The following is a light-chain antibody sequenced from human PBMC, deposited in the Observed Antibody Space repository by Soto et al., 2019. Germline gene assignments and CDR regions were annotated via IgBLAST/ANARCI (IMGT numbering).Light chain of an antibody. CDR1: QSISSY. J-gene: IGKJ4*01. CDR3: QQSYSTPDT. Sequence: DIQMTQSPSSLSASVGDRVTITCRASQSISSYLNWYQQKPVKAPKLLIYAASSLQSGVPSRFSDSGSGTDFTLTISSLQPEDFATYYCQQSYSTPDTFGGGTKVEIK. V-gene: IGKV1-39*01. CDR2: AAS.